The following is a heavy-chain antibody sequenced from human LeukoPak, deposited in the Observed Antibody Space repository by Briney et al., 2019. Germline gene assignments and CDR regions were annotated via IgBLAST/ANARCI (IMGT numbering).Heavy chain of an antibody. Sequence: PSETLSLTCAVYGGSFSGYYWSWIRQPPEKGLEWIGEINHLGSTNYNPSLKSRVTISVDTSKKQFSLNLTSVTAADTAVYYCARLPYGSGCWLHREGRDVWGKGTTVTISS. CDR1: GGSFSGYY. V-gene: IGHV4-34*01. D-gene: IGHD3-10*01. CDR2: INHLGST. J-gene: IGHJ6*04. CDR3: ARLPYGSGCWLHREGRDV.